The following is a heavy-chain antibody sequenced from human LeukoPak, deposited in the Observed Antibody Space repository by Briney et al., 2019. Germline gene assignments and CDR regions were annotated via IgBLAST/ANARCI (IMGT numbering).Heavy chain of an antibody. Sequence: GGSLRLSCAASGFTFGSYSMYWVRQPPGKGLEWVAGIFCSGGSAHYADSVKGRFTISRDNSKNMVYLQMDSLRAEDTPTYHCAKTTTGYSSGRYPAWPIDYWGQGTLVTVSS. J-gene: IGHJ4*02. V-gene: IGHV3-23*01. CDR3: AKTTTGYSSGRYPAWPIDY. CDR2: IFCSGGSA. D-gene: IGHD2-15*01. CDR1: GFTFGSYS.